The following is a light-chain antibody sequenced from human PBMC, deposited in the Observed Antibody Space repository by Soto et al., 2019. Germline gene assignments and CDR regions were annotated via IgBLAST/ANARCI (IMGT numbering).Light chain of an antibody. J-gene: IGKJ2*01. Sequence: DIQLTQSPSFLSASVGNRVTITCRASQGISSYFAWYQQKPGTAPKLLVYGASILQSGVPSRFSGSGSGTEFTLTISRLQPEDFATYYCQQLSSYPYTFGQGTKLEIK. CDR2: GAS. CDR1: QGISSY. CDR3: QQLSSYPYT. V-gene: IGKV1-9*01.